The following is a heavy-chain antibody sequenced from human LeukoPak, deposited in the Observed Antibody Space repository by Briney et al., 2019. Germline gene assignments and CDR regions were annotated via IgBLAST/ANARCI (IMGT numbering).Heavy chain of an antibody. V-gene: IGHV3-23*01. CDR2: ISGRGGNT. CDR3: ATGYSDSLRSPLDS. CDR1: GGSFSGYY. J-gene: IGHJ5*01. Sequence: QPSETLSLTCAVYGGSFSGYYWTWIRQAPGKGLEWVSSISGRGGNTYYADSVKGRFTISRDDSKNTLFLQMNSLRAEDTAVYYCATGYSDSLRSPLDSWGQGTLVTVSS. D-gene: IGHD3-22*01.